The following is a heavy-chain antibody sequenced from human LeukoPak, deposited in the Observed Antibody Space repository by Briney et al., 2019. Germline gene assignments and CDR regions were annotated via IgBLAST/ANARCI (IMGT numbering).Heavy chain of an antibody. Sequence: GESLKISCAASGFTFSDYYMSWIRQAPGKGLEWVSYISSSSSYTNYADSVKGRFTISRDNAKNSLYLQMNSLRAEDTAVYYCARGQIAVAGTPRRPPDYWGQGTLVTVSS. CDR1: GFTFSDYY. J-gene: IGHJ4*02. V-gene: IGHV3-11*06. CDR2: ISSSSSYT. D-gene: IGHD6-19*01. CDR3: ARGQIAVAGTPRRPPDY.